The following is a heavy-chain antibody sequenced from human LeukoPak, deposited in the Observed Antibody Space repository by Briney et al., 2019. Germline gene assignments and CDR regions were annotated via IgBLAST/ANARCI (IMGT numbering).Heavy chain of an antibody. V-gene: IGHV4-59*01. Sequence: KPSETLSLTCTVSGGSISSYYWSWIRQPPGKGLEWIGYIYYSGSTNYNPSLKSRVTISVDTSKNQFSLKLSSVTAADTAVYYCARGKGWYNYWGQGTLVTVSS. CDR3: ARGKGWYNY. CDR1: GGSISSYY. D-gene: IGHD6-19*01. J-gene: IGHJ4*02. CDR2: IYYSGST.